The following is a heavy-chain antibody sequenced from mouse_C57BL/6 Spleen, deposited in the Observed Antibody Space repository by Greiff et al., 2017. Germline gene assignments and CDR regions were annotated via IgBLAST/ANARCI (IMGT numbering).Heavy chain of an antibody. D-gene: IGHD2-4*01. CDR3: TTYDYEEDY. CDR1: GFNIKDDY. J-gene: IGHJ2*01. CDR2: IDPENGDT. Sequence: EVQLQQSGAELVRPGASVKLSCTASGFNIKDDYMHWVKQRPEQGLEWIGWIDPENGDTEYASKFQGKATITADTSSNTAYLQLSSLTSEDTAVYYCTTYDYEEDYWGQGTTLTVSS. V-gene: IGHV14-4*01.